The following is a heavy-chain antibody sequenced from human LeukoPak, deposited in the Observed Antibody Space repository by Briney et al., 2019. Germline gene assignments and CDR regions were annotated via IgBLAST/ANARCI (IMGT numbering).Heavy chain of an antibody. Sequence: GGSLRLSCAASGFTFSSYAMSWVRQAPGKGLEWVALIRYDGSNKYYADSVKGRFTISRDNSKNTLYLQVNSLRAEDTAMYYCAKDLGYSYGYVDYWGQGALVTVSS. D-gene: IGHD5-18*01. CDR2: IRYDGSNK. V-gene: IGHV3-30*02. J-gene: IGHJ4*02. CDR1: GFTFSSYA. CDR3: AKDLGYSYGYVDY.